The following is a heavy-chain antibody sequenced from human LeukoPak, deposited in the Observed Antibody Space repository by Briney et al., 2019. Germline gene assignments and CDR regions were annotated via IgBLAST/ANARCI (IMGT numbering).Heavy chain of an antibody. CDR1: GFTFSDYY. D-gene: IGHD6-13*01. J-gene: IGHJ3*02. CDR3: AKSLIAAAGTGAFDM. CDR2: ISNSGSII. V-gene: IGHV3-11*01. Sequence: GGSLRLSCAASGFTFSDYYMNWIRQAPGKGLEWVSYISNSGSIIYYADSVMGRFTISRDNSKNTLYLQINSLRAEDTALYYCAKSLIAAAGTGAFDMWGQGTMVTVS.